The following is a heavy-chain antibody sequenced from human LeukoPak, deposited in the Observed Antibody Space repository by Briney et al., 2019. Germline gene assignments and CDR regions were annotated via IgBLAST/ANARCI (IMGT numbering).Heavy chain of an antibody. CDR3: ARLRGNYYDSSGFDP. CDR2: IYPGDSDT. J-gene: IGHJ5*02. Sequence: GGSLRLSCAASGFTFSSYAMSWVRQMPGKGLEWMGIIYPGDSDTRYSPSFQGQVTISADKSISTAYLQWSSLKDSATAMYYCARLRGNYYDSSGFDPWGQGTLVTVSS. V-gene: IGHV5-51*01. D-gene: IGHD3-22*01. CDR1: GFTFSSYA.